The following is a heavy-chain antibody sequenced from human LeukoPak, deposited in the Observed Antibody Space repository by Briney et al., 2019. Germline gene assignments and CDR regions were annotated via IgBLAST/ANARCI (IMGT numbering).Heavy chain of an antibody. CDR1: GFIFSTYG. J-gene: IGHJ4*02. CDR2: IWNAGTNT. CDR3: AGDTPPGGDYYFDY. V-gene: IGHV3-33*01. D-gene: IGHD3-16*01. Sequence: GGSLRLSCAASGFIFSTYGMHWVRQAPGKGLEWVALIWNAGTNTYYADSVKGRFTISRDNSKNTLYLQMNSLRAEDTAVYYCAGDTPPGGDYYFDYWGQGTLVIVSS.